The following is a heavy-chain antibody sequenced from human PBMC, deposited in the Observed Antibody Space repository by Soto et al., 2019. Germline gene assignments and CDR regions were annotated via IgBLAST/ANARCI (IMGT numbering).Heavy chain of an antibody. CDR3: ASSGKGYCSGGSCYSRPGKYYYYYYGMDV. D-gene: IGHD2-15*01. V-gene: IGHV5-51*01. CDR1: GYSFTSYW. CDR2: IYPGDSDT. Sequence: ESLKISCKGAGYSFTSYWIGWVRQMPGKGLEWMGIIYPGDSDTRYSPSSQGQVTISADKSISTAYLQWSSLKASDTAMYYCASSGKGYCSGGSCYSRPGKYYYYYYGMDVWGQGTTVTVSS. J-gene: IGHJ6*02.